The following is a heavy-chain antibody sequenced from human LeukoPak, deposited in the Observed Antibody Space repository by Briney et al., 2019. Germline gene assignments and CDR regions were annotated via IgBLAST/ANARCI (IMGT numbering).Heavy chain of an antibody. CDR2: TYYRSKWFF. D-gene: IGHD3-3*01. CDR1: GDSVSSTSSA. J-gene: IGHJ6*03. CDR3: ARRKSYESYYMDV. Sequence: SQTLSLTCAISGDSVSSTSSAWHWIRQSPSRGLEWLGRTYYRSKWFFDYAVSVRSRLTINPDTSTNQESLQLTSVTPEDTAVYYCARRKSYESYYMDVWGKGTTVAVSS. V-gene: IGHV6-1*01.